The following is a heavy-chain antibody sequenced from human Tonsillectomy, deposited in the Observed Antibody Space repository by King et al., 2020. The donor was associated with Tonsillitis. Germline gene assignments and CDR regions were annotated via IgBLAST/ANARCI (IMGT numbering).Heavy chain of an antibody. CDR1: GGSISNYY. CDR3: ARLEGGKTSGYSSSWYTF. V-gene: IGHV4-59*08. J-gene: IGHJ4*02. CDR2: IYYSGST. Sequence: QLQESGPGLVKPSETQSLTCTVSGGSISNYYWSWIRQPPGKGLEWIGYIYYSGSTNYNPSLKSRVTISVDTSKNQFSLKLTSVTAADTAVYYCARLEGGKTSGYSSSWYTFWGQGTLVTVSS. D-gene: IGHD6-13*01.